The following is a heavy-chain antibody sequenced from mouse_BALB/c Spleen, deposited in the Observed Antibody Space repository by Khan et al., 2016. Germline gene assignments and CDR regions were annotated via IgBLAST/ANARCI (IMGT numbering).Heavy chain of an antibody. CDR3: ARIKKIVATYFDY. CDR2: TNPTNGRT. Sequence: QVQLQQPGAELVKAGASVKMSCKASGYTFTSYWMHWVKQRLGQGLEWFVETNPTNGRTYYNEKFKSTATLPVDNSSSTAYMLLSGPTFEDSAVYYCARIKKIVATYFDYRGQGTTRTVSS. V-gene: IGHV1S81*02. CDR1: GYTFTSYW. J-gene: IGHJ2*01. D-gene: IGHD1-1*01.